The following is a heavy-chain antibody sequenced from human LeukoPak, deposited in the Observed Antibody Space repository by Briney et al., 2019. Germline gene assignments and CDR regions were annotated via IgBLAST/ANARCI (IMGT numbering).Heavy chain of an antibody. V-gene: IGHV4-39*07. D-gene: IGHD3-9*01. CDR3: ARVLYYDILTGLGAFDY. J-gene: IGHJ4*02. Sequence: SETLSLTCSVSGVSISNSGYYWGWIRQPPGKGLEWIGNIYDSGSTNYNPSLKSRVTISVDTSKNQFSLKLSSVTAADTAVYYCARVLYYDILTGLGAFDYWGQGTLVTVSS. CDR1: GVSISNSGYY. CDR2: IYDSGST.